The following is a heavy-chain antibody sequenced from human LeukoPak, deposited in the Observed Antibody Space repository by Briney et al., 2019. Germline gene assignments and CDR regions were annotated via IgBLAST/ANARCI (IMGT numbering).Heavy chain of an antibody. V-gene: IGHV4-39*01. J-gene: IGHJ4*02. Sequence: SETLSLTCTVSGGSISSSSYYWGWIRQPPGKGLEWIGSIYYSGSTYYNPSLKSRVTISVDTSKKQFSLKLSSVTAADTAVYYCARRDYSYSGSYYPFDYWGQGTLVTVSS. CDR3: ARRDYSYSGSYYPFDY. CDR1: GGSISSSSYY. CDR2: IYYSGST. D-gene: IGHD1-26*01.